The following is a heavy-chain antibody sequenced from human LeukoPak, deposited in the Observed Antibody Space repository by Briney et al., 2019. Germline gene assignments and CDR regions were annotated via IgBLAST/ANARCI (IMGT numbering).Heavy chain of an antibody. D-gene: IGHD4-17*01. CDR1: GYTFTSYY. CDR2: INPSGGST. J-gene: IGHJ5*02. V-gene: IGHV1-46*01. Sequence: GASVKFSCKASGYTFTSYYMHWVRQAPGQGLEWMGIINPSGGSTSYAQKFQGGVTMTRDTSTSTVYMVLSSLRSEDTAVYYCARGNYGVFAARGIDWFDPWGQGTLVTVSS. CDR3: ARGNYGVFAARGIDWFDP.